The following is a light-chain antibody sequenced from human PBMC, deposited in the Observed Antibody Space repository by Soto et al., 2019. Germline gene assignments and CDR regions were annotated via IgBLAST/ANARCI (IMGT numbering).Light chain of an antibody. J-gene: IGKJ2*03. CDR2: DAT. Sequence: DIQMTQSPSTLSASIGDSVTLTCRASQIIARWLAWYQQKPGKAPNLVIYDATKLQSGVQSRFSATASGAEFTLTISGLQAEDFATYYCLQYNTFPHSFGQGTRLEI. V-gene: IGKV1-5*01. CDR1: QIIARW. CDR3: LQYNTFPHS.